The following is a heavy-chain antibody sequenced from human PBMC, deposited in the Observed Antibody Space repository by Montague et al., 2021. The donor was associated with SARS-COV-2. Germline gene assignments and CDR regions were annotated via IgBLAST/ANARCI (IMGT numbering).Heavy chain of an antibody. CDR3: ARRGRKLLPVATTIGGFDS. CDR1: GGPISSSNYY. Sequence: SETLSLTCTVSGGPISSSNYYWDWIRQPPGKGLEWIGSIYDSGSTYYNPSLKSRVTISVDTSKNHFSLKLSSVTAADTAVYYCARRGRKLLPVATTIGGFDSWGQGTMVTVSS. CDR2: IYDSGST. D-gene: IGHD5-12*01. J-gene: IGHJ3*02. V-gene: IGHV4-39*02.